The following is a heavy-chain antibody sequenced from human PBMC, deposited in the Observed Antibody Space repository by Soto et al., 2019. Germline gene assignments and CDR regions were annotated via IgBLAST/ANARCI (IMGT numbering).Heavy chain of an antibody. CDR3: ARDLGYSGSYPGFEAFDI. J-gene: IGHJ3*02. V-gene: IGHV4-31*03. CDR2: IYYSGST. CDR1: GGSISSGGYY. D-gene: IGHD1-26*01. Sequence: PSETLSLTCTVSGGSISSGGYYWSWIRQHPGKGLEWIGYIYYSGSTYYNPSLKSRVTISVDTSKNQFSLKLSSVTAADTAVYYCARDLGYSGSYPGFEAFDIWGQGTMVTVSS.